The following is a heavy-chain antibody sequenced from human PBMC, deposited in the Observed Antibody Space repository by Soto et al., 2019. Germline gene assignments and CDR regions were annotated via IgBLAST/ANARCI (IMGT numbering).Heavy chain of an antibody. V-gene: IGHV1-58*02. Sequence: SVKVSCKASGFTFTSSAMQWVRQARGQRLEWIGWIVVGSGNTNYAQKFQERVTITRDMSTSTAYMELSSLRSEDTAVYYCAAESPHRWELPSTGLWGQGTLVTVSS. J-gene: IGHJ4*02. CDR3: AAESPHRWELPSTGL. D-gene: IGHD1-26*01. CDR2: IVVGSGNT. CDR1: GFTFTSSA.